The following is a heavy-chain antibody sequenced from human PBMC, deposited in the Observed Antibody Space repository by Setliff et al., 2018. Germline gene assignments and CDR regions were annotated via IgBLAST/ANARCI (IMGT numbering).Heavy chain of an antibody. D-gene: IGHD3-16*02. CDR2: VFYNGAV. V-gene: IGHV4-59*01. CDR1: GDSISDAS. CDR3: ARGGSYRYFDY. J-gene: IGHJ4*02. Sequence: TSETLSLTCTVSGDSISDASIMAWIRQPPGKGLEFIGYVFYNGAVKYDPSLKSRVTMSVDTSKTQFSLKLNSIATADTAVYYCARGGSYRYFDYWGQGALVTVSS.